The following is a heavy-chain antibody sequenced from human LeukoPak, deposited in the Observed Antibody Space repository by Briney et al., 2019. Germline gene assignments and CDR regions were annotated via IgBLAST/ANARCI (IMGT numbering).Heavy chain of an antibody. V-gene: IGHV4-4*07. J-gene: IGHJ5*02. CDR2: IYTSGST. CDR3: AKDRCSNTSCYFFWFDP. D-gene: IGHD2-2*01. CDR1: GGSISSYY. Sequence: PSETLSLTCTVSGGSISSYYWSWIRQPAGKGLEWIGRIYTSGSTNYNPSLKSRVTMSVDTSKNQFSLKLSSVTAADTAVYYFAKDRCSNTSCYFFWFDPWGQGTLVTVSS.